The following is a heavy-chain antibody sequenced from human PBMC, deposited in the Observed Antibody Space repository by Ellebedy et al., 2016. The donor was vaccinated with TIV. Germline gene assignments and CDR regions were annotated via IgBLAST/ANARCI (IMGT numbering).Heavy chain of an antibody. CDR2: ISYDGSEK. J-gene: IGHJ4*02. CDR3: ARVFESYFFDY. D-gene: IGHD3-10*02. CDR1: GFTFSSYG. Sequence: GGSLRLSCVASGFTFSSYGMHWVRQAPGNGLEWVAFISYDGSEKTYADSVRGRFTISRDKSRKILSLQMNSLRPEDTAVYYCARVFESYFFDYWGQGTLVAVSS. V-gene: IGHV3-30-3*01.